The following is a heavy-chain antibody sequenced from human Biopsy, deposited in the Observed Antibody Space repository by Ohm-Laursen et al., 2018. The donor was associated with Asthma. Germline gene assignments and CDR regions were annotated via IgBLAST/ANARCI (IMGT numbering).Heavy chain of an antibody. D-gene: IGHD2/OR15-2a*01. V-gene: IGHV1-58*01. CDR3: AAARTSLQGESLI. CDR1: GVALSGYT. CDR2: IVFASGAT. J-gene: IGHJ4*01. Sequence: ASVKVSCNASGVALSGYTFEWVRQARGLGLEWIAWIVFASGATNYAQNFQDRLTVTRDMSAGSVSMELRGLSSTDTAVYYCAAARTSLQGESLIWGQGTLVSVSS.